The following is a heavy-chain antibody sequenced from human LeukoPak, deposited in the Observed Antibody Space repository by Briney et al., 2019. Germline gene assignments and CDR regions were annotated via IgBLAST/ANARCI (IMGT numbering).Heavy chain of an antibody. CDR1: GFTFSSYG. CDR3: VWGYYDSSGYFDI. J-gene: IGHJ3*02. Sequence: GGSLRLSCAASGFTFSSYGMHWVRQAPGKGLEWVAVISYDGSNKYYADSVKGRFTISRDNSKNTLYLQMNSLRAEDTAVYYSVWGYYDSSGYFDIWGQGTMVTVS. D-gene: IGHD3-22*01. CDR2: ISYDGSNK. V-gene: IGHV3-30*03.